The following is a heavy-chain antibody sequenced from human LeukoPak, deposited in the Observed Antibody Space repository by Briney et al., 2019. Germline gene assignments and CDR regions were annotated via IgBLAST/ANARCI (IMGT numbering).Heavy chain of an antibody. V-gene: IGHV4-39*01. CDR3: ARHMVRGVIISDF. CDR1: GGSVSSGSYY. D-gene: IGHD3-10*01. J-gene: IGHJ4*02. Sequence: SETLSLTCTVSGGSVSSGSYYWGWIRQPPGKGLEWIGSIYYSESSSYYPSPKSRVTISVDTSKNQFSLRLSSVTAADTAVYYCARHMVRGVIISDFWGQGILVTVSS. CDR2: IYYSESS.